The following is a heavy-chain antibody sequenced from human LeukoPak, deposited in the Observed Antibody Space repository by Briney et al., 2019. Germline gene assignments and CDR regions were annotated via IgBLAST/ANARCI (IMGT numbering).Heavy chain of an antibody. J-gene: IGHJ6*03. CDR2: IKQDGSEK. CDR1: GFTFSSYW. Sequence: GGSLRLSCAASGFTFSSYWMSWVRQAPGKGLEWVANIKQDGSEKYYVDSVKGRSTISRDNAKNSLYLQMNSLRAEDTAVYYCARAPPPSFYYYYYMDVWGKGTTVTVSS. V-gene: IGHV3-7*01. CDR3: ARAPPPSFYYYYYMDV.